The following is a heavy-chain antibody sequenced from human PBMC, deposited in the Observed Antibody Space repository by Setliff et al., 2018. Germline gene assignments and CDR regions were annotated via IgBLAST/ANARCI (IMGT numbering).Heavy chain of an antibody. J-gene: IGHJ6*02. CDR1: GDSISSSNW. V-gene: IGHV4-4*02. Sequence: PSDTLSLTCAVSGDSISSSNWWNWVRQPPGKGLGWIGEIYHSGSTKYNPSLKSRVTISVDKSKNQFSLKLSSVTAADTAVYYCARSSYSGSYLNVWGQGTTVTVSS. CDR2: IYHSGST. CDR3: ARSSYSGSYLNV. D-gene: IGHD1-26*01.